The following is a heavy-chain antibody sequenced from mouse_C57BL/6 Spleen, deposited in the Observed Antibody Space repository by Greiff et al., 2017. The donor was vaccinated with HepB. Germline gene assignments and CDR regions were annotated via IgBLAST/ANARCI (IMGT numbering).Heavy chain of an antibody. CDR3: ARKRYDYDGAGLAY. V-gene: IGHV1-54*01. J-gene: IGHJ3*01. Sequence: QVQLQQSGAELVRPGTSVKLSCKASGYAFTNYLIEWVKQRPGQGLEWIGNINPASGDTNYNQKFKGKATLTADKSSSTAYMQLSSLTSEDSAVYFCARKRYDYDGAGLAYWGQGTMVTVSA. D-gene: IGHD2-4*01. CDR2: INPASGDT. CDR1: GYAFTNYL.